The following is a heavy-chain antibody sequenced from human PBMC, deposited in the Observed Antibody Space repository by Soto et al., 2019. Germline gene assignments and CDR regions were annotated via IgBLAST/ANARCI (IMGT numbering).Heavy chain of an antibody. D-gene: IGHD4-17*01. CDR1: GGTFSDYA. Sequence: QVQLVQSGAEVKKPGSSVKVSCTASGGTFSDYAINWVRQAPGQGLEWMGGIIPIFGTPNYAQKVQGRVTITADKSTSTAYMELSSLRSEDTAVYYCARDPDYGGNSGLGLVDYWGQGTLVTVSS. CDR3: ARDPDYGGNSGLGLVDY. J-gene: IGHJ4*02. CDR2: IIPIFGTP. V-gene: IGHV1-69*06.